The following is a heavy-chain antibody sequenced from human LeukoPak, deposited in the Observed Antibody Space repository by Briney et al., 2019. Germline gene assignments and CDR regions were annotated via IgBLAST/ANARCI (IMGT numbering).Heavy chain of an antibody. CDR2: ISGSGGGT. CDR3: AKRGVVIRVILVGFHKEAYYFDS. V-gene: IGHV3-23*01. Sequence: GGSLRLSCAVSGITLSNYDMSWVRQAPGKGLEWVAGISGSGGGTNYADSVKGRFTISRDNPKNTLYLQMNNLRADDTAVYFCAKRGVVIRVILVGFHKEAYYFDSWGQGALVTVSS. D-gene: IGHD3-22*01. CDR1: GITLSNYD. J-gene: IGHJ4*02.